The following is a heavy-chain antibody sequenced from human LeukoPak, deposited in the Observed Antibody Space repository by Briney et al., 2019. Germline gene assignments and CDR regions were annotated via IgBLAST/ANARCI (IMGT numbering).Heavy chain of an antibody. J-gene: IGHJ4*02. CDR3: ARGNAAVDFDY. CDR2: INHSGST. V-gene: IGHV4-34*01. D-gene: IGHD6-13*01. CDR1: GGSISSYY. Sequence: SETLSLTCTVSGGSISSYYWSWIRQPPGKGLEWIGEINHSGSTNYNPSLKSRVTISVDTSKNQFSLKLSSVTAADTAVYYCARGNAAVDFDYWGQGTLVTVSS.